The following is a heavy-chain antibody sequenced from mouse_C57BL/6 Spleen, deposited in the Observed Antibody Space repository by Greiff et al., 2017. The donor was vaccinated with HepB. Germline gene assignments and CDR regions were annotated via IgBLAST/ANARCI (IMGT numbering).Heavy chain of an antibody. J-gene: IGHJ2*01. CDR1: GYTFTSYW. V-gene: IGHV1-64*01. CDR3: ATYYYGSSYFDY. D-gene: IGHD1-1*01. CDR2: IHPNSGST. Sequence: QVQLQQPGAELVKPGASVKLSCKASGYTFTSYWMHWVKQRPGQGLEWIGMIHPNSGSTNYNEKFKSKATLTVDKSSSTAYMQRSSLTSEDSAVYYCATYYYGSSYFDYWGQGTTLTVSS.